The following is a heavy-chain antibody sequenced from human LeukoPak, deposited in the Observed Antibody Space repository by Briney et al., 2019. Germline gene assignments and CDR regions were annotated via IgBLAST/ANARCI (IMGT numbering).Heavy chain of an antibody. V-gene: IGHV3-23*01. CDR2: ISGSGGST. D-gene: IGHD3-10*01. J-gene: IGHJ3*02. CDR1: GFTFSSYA. Sequence: GGSLRLSCAASGFTFSSYAMSWVRQAPGKGLEWVSAISGSGGSTYYADSVKGRFTTSRDNSKNTLYLQMNSLRAEDTAVYYCAKDSLSYEAFDIWGQGTMVTVSS. CDR3: AKDSLSYEAFDI.